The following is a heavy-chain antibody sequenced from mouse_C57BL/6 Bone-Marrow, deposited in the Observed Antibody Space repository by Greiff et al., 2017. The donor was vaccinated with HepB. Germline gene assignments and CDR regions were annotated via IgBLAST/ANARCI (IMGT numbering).Heavy chain of an antibody. V-gene: IGHV1-4*01. CDR3: ARKGGSYYSNSYAMDY. J-gene: IGHJ4*01. CDR2: INPSSGYT. D-gene: IGHD2-5*01. Sequence: QVQLQQSGAELARPGASVKMSCKASGYTFTSYTMHWVKQRPGQGLEWIGYINPSSGYTKYNQKFKDKATLTADKSSSTAYMQLSSLTSEDSAVYYCARKGGSYYSNSYAMDYWGQGTSVTVSS. CDR1: GYTFTSYT.